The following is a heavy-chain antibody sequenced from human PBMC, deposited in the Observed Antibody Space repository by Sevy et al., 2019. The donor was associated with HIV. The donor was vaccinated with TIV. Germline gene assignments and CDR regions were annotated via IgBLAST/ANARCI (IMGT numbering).Heavy chain of an antibody. CDR3: ATNGYCSSTSCAPYYYGMDV. D-gene: IGHD2-2*03. CDR2: ISGSGGST. V-gene: IGHV3-23*01. J-gene: IGHJ6*02. Sequence: GGSLGLSCAASGFTFSSYAMSWVRQAPGKGLEWVSAISGSGGSTYYADSVKGRFTISRDNSKNTLYLQMNSLRAEDTAVYYCATNGYCSSTSCAPYYYGMDVWGQGTTVTVSS. CDR1: GFTFSSYA.